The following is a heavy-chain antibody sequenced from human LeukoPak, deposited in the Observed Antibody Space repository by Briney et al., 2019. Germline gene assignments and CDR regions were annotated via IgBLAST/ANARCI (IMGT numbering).Heavy chain of an antibody. D-gene: IGHD6-19*01. Sequence: GESLKISCKGSGYXFTSYWIGWVRQMPGKGLEWMGIIYPGDSDTRYSPSFQGQVPISADKSISTAYLQWSSLNASDTAMYYCARQIGVAGTYDAFDIWGQGTRVSVSS. CDR3: ARQIGVAGTYDAFDI. V-gene: IGHV5-51*01. J-gene: IGHJ3*02. CDR1: GYXFTSYW. CDR2: IYPGDSDT.